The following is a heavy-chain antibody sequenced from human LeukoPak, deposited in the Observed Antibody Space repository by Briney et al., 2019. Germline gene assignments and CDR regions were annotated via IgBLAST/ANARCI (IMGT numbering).Heavy chain of an antibody. CDR3: AREAAAGTGNWFDP. J-gene: IGHJ5*02. CDR1: GYTFTSYA. D-gene: IGHD6-13*01. V-gene: IGHV7-4-1*02. Sequence: ASVKVSCKASGYTFTSYAMNWVRQASGQGLEWMGWINTNTGNPTYAQGFTGRFVFSLDTSVSTAYLQISSLKAEDTAVYYCAREAAAGTGNWFDPWGQGTLVTVSS. CDR2: INTNTGNP.